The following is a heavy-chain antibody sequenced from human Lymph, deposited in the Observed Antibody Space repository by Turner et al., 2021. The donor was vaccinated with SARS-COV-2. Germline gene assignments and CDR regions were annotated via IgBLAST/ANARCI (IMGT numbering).Heavy chain of an antibody. J-gene: IGHJ4*02. V-gene: IGHV5-51*01. CDR1: GYSFTTYW. CDR3: ARREWGGSLGHIDY. CDR2: IYPGDSET. Sequence: EVQLVQSGAEVKKHGESLKLSCRPSGYSFTTYWNGWVRQMPGKGLEWMGIIYPGDSETRYSPSFQGQVTISADKSISTAYLQWSSLKASDTAMYYCARREWGGSLGHIDYWGQGTLVTVSS. D-gene: IGHD3-3*01.